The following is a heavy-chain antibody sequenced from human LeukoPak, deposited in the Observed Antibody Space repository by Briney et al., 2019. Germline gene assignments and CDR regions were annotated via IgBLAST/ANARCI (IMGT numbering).Heavy chain of an antibody. Sequence: SETLSLTCAVYGGSFSGYYWSWIRQPPGKGLEWIGEINHSGSTNYNPSLKSRVTISVDTSKNQFSLKLSSVTAADTAVYYCARTVQDIVVVPAAIWWFDPWGQGTLVTVSS. CDR2: INHSGST. D-gene: IGHD2-2*01. CDR3: ARTVQDIVVVPAAIWWFDP. J-gene: IGHJ5*02. V-gene: IGHV4-34*09. CDR1: GGSFSGYY.